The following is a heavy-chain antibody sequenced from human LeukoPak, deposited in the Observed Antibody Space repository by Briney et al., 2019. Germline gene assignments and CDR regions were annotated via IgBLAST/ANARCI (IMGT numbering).Heavy chain of an antibody. CDR2: INHSGST. Sequence: PSETLSLTCAVYGGSFGGYYWSWIRQPPGKGLEWIGEINHSGSTNYNPSLKSRVTISVDTSKNQFSLKLSSVTAADTAVYYCASAAGQLVHYFDYWGQGTLVTVSS. CDR1: GGSFGGYY. J-gene: IGHJ4*02. V-gene: IGHV4-34*01. CDR3: ASAAGQLVHYFDY. D-gene: IGHD6-13*01.